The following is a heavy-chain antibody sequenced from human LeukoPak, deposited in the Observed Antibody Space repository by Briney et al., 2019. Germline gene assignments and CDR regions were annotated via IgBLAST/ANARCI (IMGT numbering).Heavy chain of an antibody. CDR2: ISDTGFTT. CDR1: GFIINDYY. D-gene: IGHD3-16*01. Sequence: PGGSLRLSCAASGFIINDYYMTWLRQTPEKGLEWISDISDTGFTTYYADSVRGRFTISRDNAKNSVYLQMTSLRAEDTAVYYCARDFWGISRQSVGQHVEVDYWGQGTLVTVSS. V-gene: IGHV3-11*04. CDR3: ARDFWGISRQSVGQHVEVDY. J-gene: IGHJ4*02.